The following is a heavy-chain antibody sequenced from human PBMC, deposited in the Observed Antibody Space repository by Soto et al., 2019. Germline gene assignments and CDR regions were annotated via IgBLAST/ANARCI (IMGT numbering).Heavy chain of an antibody. V-gene: IGHV4-4*07. J-gene: IGHJ4*02. Sequence: QVQLQESGPGLVKPSETLSLTCTVSGVSITSYYWSWIRQPAGKGLELIGRIYSSGSTNYNPSLKSRVTMSIDTSKNQFALKLSSVTAADTAVYYCACLYNWNGWSDYWGQGTLVTVSS. CDR1: GVSITSYY. D-gene: IGHD1-20*01. CDR3: ACLYNWNGWSDY. CDR2: IYSSGST.